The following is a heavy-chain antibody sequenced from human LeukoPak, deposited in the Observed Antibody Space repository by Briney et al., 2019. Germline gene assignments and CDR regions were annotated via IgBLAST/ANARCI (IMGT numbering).Heavy chain of an antibody. CDR1: GYTFTGYY. CDR3: ARTYYYDSSGYHY. Sequence: ASVKVSCKASGYTFTGYYMHWVRQAPGQGLEWMGLINPNSGGTNYAQKFQGRVTMTRDTSISTAYMELSRLRSDDTAVYYCARTYYYDSSGYHYWGQGTLVTVSS. D-gene: IGHD3-22*01. CDR2: INPNSGGT. V-gene: IGHV1-2*06. J-gene: IGHJ4*02.